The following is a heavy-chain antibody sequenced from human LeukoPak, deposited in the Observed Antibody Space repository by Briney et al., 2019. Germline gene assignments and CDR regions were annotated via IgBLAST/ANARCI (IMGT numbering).Heavy chain of an antibody. J-gene: IGHJ4*02. CDR3: ARGRQPDC. V-gene: IGHV3-11*05. CDR2: ISCSRSYT. CDR1: GFSFSDYY. D-gene: IGHD2-2*01. Sequence: GGSLRLSCAASGFSFSDYYLSWIRQAPGKGLEWVSYISCSRSYTNNAVSVKCRFTISRDNAKNSLYLQMNSLRAENTAVYYCARGRQPDCWGQGTLVTVSS.